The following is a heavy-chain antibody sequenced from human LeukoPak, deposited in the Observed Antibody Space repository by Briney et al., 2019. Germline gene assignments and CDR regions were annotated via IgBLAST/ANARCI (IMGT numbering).Heavy chain of an antibody. CDR2: IYTSGST. V-gene: IGHV4-4*07. CDR3: ARVSSAMGFDY. J-gene: IGHJ4*02. Sequence: SETLSLTCTVSGGSISSYYWSWIRQPAGRGLEWIGRIYTSGSTNYNPSLKSRVTMSVDTSKNQFSLKPSSVTAADTAVYYCARVSSAMGFDYWGQGTLVTVSS. CDR1: GGSISSYY. D-gene: IGHD5-18*01.